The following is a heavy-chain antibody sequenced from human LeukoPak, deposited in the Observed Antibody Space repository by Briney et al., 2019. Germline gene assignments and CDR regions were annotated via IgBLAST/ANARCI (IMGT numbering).Heavy chain of an antibody. V-gene: IGHV3-30*18. CDR3: AKDDYYEPSGHRD. D-gene: IGHD3-22*01. CDR1: GFTFSSYG. CDR2: ISYDVGKK. Sequence: PGGSLRLSCAASGFTFSSYGMHWVRQAPGKGLEWVAVISYDVGKKYYADSVKGRFTISRDNSKNTLYLQMNSLRGEDTAVYYWAKDDYYEPSGHRDWGKGTLVTVSS. J-gene: IGHJ4*02.